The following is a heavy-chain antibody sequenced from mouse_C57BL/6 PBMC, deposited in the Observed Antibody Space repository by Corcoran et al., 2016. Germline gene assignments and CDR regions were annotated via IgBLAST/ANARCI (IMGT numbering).Heavy chain of an antibody. Sequence: EVQLQQSGPELVKPGASVKIPCKASGYTFTDYNMDWVKQSHGKSLEWIGDINPNNGGTIYNQKFKGKATLTVDKSSSTAYMELRSLTSEDTAVYYWARLNRYSNYDYYAMDYWGQGTSVTVSS. J-gene: IGHJ4*01. CDR2: INPNNGGT. D-gene: IGHD2-5*01. CDR3: ARLNRYSNYDYYAMDY. V-gene: IGHV1-18*01. CDR1: GYTFTDYN.